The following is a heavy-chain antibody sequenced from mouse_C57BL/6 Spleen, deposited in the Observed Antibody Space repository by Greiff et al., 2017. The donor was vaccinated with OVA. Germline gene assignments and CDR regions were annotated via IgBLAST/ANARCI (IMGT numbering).Heavy chain of an antibody. CDR3: ARWKYYYGSSYDAMDY. D-gene: IGHD1-1*01. Sequence: EVKLVESGPGLAKPSQTLSLTCSVTGYSITSDYWNWIRKFPGNKLEYMGYISYSGSTYYNPSLKSRISITRDTSKNQYYLQLNSVTTEDTATYYCARWKYYYGSSYDAMDYWGQGTSVTVSS. V-gene: IGHV3-8*01. CDR1: GYSITSDY. J-gene: IGHJ4*01. CDR2: ISYSGST.